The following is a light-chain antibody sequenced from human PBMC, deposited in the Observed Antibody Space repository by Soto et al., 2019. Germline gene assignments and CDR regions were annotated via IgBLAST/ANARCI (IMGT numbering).Light chain of an antibody. Sequence: DIQMTQSHSTLSASVGDRVTITCRASQSISSWLAWYQQKPGKAPKLLIYDASSLESGVPSRFSGSGSGTEFPLTISRLQPDDFATYYCQQYNSYSALTFGGGTKVEIK. J-gene: IGKJ4*01. CDR2: DAS. CDR3: QQYNSYSALT. CDR1: QSISSW. V-gene: IGKV1-5*01.